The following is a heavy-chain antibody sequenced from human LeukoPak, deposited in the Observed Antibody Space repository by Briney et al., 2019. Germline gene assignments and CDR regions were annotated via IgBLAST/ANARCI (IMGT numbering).Heavy chain of an antibody. CDR3: ARAVSGSYFDY. V-gene: IGHV4-61*02. CDR1: GGSISSGSYY. J-gene: IGHJ4*02. D-gene: IGHD1-26*01. Sequence: SETLSLTCTGSGGSISSGSYYWRWIRQPAGRGLEWIGRIYTSGSTNYNPSLKSRVTISVDTSKNQFSLKLSSVTAADTAVYYCARAVSGSYFDYWGQGTLVTVSS. CDR2: IYTSGST.